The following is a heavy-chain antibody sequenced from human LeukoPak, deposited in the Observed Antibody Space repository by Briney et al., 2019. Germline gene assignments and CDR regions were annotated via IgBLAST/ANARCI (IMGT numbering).Heavy chain of an antibody. Sequence: GGSLRLSCAASGFTFDDYAMSWVRQAPGKGLEWVSGVNWNGDSIGYADSVKGRFTVSRDNAKNSLYLQMNSLRAEDTAFYYCARDLRNVVVVAASLDYWGQGALVTVSS. CDR1: GFTFDDYA. CDR3: ARDLRNVVVVAASLDY. D-gene: IGHD2-15*01. J-gene: IGHJ4*02. V-gene: IGHV3-20*04. CDR2: VNWNGDSI.